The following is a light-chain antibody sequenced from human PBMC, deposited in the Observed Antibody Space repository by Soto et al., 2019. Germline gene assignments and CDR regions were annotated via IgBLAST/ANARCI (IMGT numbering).Light chain of an antibody. J-gene: IGKJ1*01. Sequence: AIRMTQSPSSLSASTGDRVTITCRASQGISSYLAWYQQKPGKGPKLLIYAASTLQSGVPSRFSGSGSGTDFTLTISCLQSEDFATYYCQQYYSYPPTFGKGTKVDIK. CDR2: AAS. V-gene: IGKV1-8*01. CDR3: QQYYSYPPT. CDR1: QGISSY.